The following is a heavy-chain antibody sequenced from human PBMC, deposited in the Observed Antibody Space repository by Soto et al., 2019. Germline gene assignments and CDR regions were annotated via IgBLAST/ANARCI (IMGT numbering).Heavy chain of an antibody. J-gene: IGHJ4*02. V-gene: IGHV3-7*01. D-gene: IGHD3-10*01. CDR2: IKEDGSEK. CDR3: ARGSSGYGLMWFGEFLSSFDY. Sequence: EVQLVDSGGGLVQPGGSLRLSCAASGFTFSHHWMNWVRQAPGKELEWVANIKEDGSEKFYVDSVKGRFTISRDNGKNSLYLQMNSLTADDTAVYYCARGSSGYGLMWFGEFLSSFDYWGQGTLVTVSS. CDR1: GFTFSHHW.